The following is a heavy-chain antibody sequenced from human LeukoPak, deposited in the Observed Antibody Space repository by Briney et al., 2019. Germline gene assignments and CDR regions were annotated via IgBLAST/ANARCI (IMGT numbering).Heavy chain of an antibody. V-gene: IGHV3-21*01. CDR2: ISSTSSYI. J-gene: IGHJ3*02. CDR3: ARGSNEYYYGSGSRDAFDI. D-gene: IGHD3-10*01. Sequence: GGSLRLSCAASGFTFSTYEMNWVRQSPGRGLEWVSSISSTSSYIYYADSVKGRFTISRDNAKNSLYLQMNSLRAEDTAVYYCARGSNEYYYGSGSRDAFDIWGQGTMVTVSS. CDR1: GFTFSTYE.